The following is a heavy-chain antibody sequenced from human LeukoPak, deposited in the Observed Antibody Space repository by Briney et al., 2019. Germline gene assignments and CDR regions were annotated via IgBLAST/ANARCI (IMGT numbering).Heavy chain of an antibody. D-gene: IGHD3-22*01. CDR3: ARTAGSGYYPIDY. Sequence: SETLSLTCAVSGGSISSGGYSWSWIRQPPGKGLEWIGYIYHSGSTYYNPSLKSRDTMSVDRSKNQFSLKLSSVTAADTAVYYCARTAGSGYYPIDYWGQGTLVTVSS. J-gene: IGHJ4*02. V-gene: IGHV4-30-2*01. CDR2: IYHSGST. CDR1: GGSISSGGYS.